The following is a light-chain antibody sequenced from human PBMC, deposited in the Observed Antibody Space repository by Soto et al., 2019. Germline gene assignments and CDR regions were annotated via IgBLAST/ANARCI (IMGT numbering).Light chain of an antibody. CDR2: SNN. CDR3: ATWDDSLNGWV. Sequence: QSVLTQPPSASGTPGQRVTISCSGSSSNIGSNAVSWYQQLPGTAPKVLIYSNNQRSSGVPDRFSGSKSGTSASLAISGLQSEDDADYYCATWDDSLNGWVFGGGTQLTVL. J-gene: IGLJ3*02. V-gene: IGLV1-44*01. CDR1: SSNIGSNA.